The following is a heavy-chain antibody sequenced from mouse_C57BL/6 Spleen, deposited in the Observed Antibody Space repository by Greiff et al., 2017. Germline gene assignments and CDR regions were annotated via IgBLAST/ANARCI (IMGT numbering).Heavy chain of an antibody. V-gene: IGHV1-82*01. CDR2: IYPGDGDT. CDR1: GYAFSSSW. J-gene: IGHJ2*01. CDR3: ARGTTVVAEGY. Sequence: QVQLQQSGPELVKPGASVKISCKASGYAFSSSWMNWVKQRPGKGLEWIGRIYPGDGDTNYNGKFKGKATLTADKSSSTAYMPLSGLTSEDSAVYFCARGTTVVAEGYWGQGTTLTVSS. D-gene: IGHD1-1*01.